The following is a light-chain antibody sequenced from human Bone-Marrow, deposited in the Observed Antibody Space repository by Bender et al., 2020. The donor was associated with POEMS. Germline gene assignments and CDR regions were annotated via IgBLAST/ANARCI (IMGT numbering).Light chain of an antibody. CDR3: AVWDDSLNGWV. V-gene: IGLV1-44*01. CDR1: SSNIGAHA. J-gene: IGLJ3*02. CDR2: PSH. Sequence: QSVLTQPPSASGTPGQRVTISCSGGSSNIGAHAVNWYQHLPGTAPKLLIYPSHRRPSEVHDRFSGSRSGTSASLAISGLESEDEADYYCAVWDDSLNGWVFGGGTKLTVL.